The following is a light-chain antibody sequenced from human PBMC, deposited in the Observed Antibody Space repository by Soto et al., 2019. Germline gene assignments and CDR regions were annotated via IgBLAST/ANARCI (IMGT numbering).Light chain of an antibody. CDR3: QQRSNWPST. V-gene: IGKV3-11*01. J-gene: IGKJ4*01. Sequence: EIVLTQSPATLSLSPGDRATLSCRASQSISRYLAWYQQKPGQAPRLLIYDASKRAAGIPARYSASGSGKDFTLTITSLEPEDFAVYYCQQRSNWPSTFGGGTKVEIK. CDR1: QSISRY. CDR2: DAS.